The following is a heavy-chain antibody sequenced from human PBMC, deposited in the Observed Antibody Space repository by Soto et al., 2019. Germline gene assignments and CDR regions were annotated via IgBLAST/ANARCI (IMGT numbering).Heavy chain of an antibody. D-gene: IGHD3-3*01. J-gene: IGHJ4*02. V-gene: IGHV3-73*02. CDR1: GFTFSGSA. CDR2: IRSKANSYAT. Sequence: DVQLVESGGGLVQPGGSLKLCCAASGFTFSGSAVHWVRQASEKGLEWVGHIRSKANSYATAYVVSVKGRFTISRDDSRNTAYLQMNSLKPEDPAVYYCARGLYDFWGGHSKGLEYWGQGTVVTVSS. CDR3: ARGLYDFWGGHSKGLEY.